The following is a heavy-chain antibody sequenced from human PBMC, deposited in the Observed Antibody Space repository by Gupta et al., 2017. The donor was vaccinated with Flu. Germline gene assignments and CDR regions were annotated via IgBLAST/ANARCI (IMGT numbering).Heavy chain of an antibody. Sequence: EMQLVESGGGSVKPGGSFRLSCAASGFSFSNAWMSWVRQAPGKGLEWVGRIKSKIDGGTTDYAAPVKGRFTILRDDSKNTLYLQMNSLKIEDTAVYYCTTAPGSYYCAMDVWGQGTTVTVSS. D-gene: IGHD1-26*01. CDR2: IKSKIDGGTT. CDR1: GFSFSNAW. J-gene: IGHJ6*02. CDR3: TTAPGSYYCAMDV. V-gene: IGHV3-15*01.